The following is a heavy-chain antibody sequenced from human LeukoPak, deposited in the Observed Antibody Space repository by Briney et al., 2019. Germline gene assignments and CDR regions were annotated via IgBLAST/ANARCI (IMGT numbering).Heavy chain of an antibody. CDR3: ARSPTKRVPEDY. J-gene: IGHJ4*02. Sequence: QVQLQESGPGLVKPSGTLSLTCTVSSDSIFTSNWWSWVRQPPGKGLEWIGQIFHSGSTSYSPSLKSRVTISMDKSKNQISLRLTSVTAADTAVYYCARSPTKRVPEDYWGQGTLVTVSS. CDR1: SDSIFTSNW. V-gene: IGHV4-4*02. D-gene: IGHD2-2*01. CDR2: IFHSGST.